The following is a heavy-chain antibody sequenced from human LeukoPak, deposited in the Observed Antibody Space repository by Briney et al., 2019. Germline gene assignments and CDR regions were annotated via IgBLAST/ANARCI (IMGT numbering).Heavy chain of an antibody. CDR2: INHSGST. CDR1: GGSFSGYY. J-gene: IGHJ5*02. CDR3: ACLAARPAALFDP. V-gene: IGHV4-34*01. D-gene: IGHD6-6*01. Sequence: PSETLSLPCAVYGGSFSGYYWSWIRQPPGKGLEWIGEINHSGSTNYNPSLKSRVTISVDTSKNQFSLKLSSVTAADTAVYYCACLAARPAALFDPWGQGTLVTVSS.